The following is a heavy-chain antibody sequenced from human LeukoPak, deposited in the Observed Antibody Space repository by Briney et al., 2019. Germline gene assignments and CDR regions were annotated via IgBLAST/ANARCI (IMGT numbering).Heavy chain of an antibody. J-gene: IGHJ3*02. D-gene: IGHD5-24*01. CDR2: IYYSGST. V-gene: IGHV4-61*01. Sequence: SETLSLTCTVSGGSVSSGSYYWSWIRQPPGKGLEWIGYIYYSGSTNYNPSLKSRVTISVDTSKNQFSLKLSSVTAADTAVYYCARDSLRFEDGYNSLYAFDIWGQGTMVTVSS. CDR3: ARDSLRFEDGYNSLYAFDI. CDR1: GGSVSSGSYY.